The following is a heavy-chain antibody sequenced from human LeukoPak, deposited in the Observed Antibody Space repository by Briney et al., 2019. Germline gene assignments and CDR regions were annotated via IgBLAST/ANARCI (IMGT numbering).Heavy chain of an antibody. Sequence: SETLSLTCTVSGGSINSNSYYWGWIRQPPGKGLEWIGSIYDSGTTFYNPSLKSRVTISVDTPKSQFSLRLSSVTAADTAAYYCARHGVVPTARSFDYWGQGTLVTVSS. CDR1: GGSINSNSYY. V-gene: IGHV4-39*01. CDR3: ARHGVVPTARSFDY. D-gene: IGHD2-2*01. J-gene: IGHJ4*02. CDR2: IYDSGTT.